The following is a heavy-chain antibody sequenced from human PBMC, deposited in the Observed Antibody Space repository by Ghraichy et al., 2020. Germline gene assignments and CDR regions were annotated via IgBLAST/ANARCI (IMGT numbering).Heavy chain of an antibody. CDR1: GFTFSSYA. Sequence: GGSLRLSCAASGFTFSSYAMTWVRQAPGKGLEWVSRISGSGVSAYYADSVKGRFTITRDNSRDTLYLQMNSLRAEDTAVYYCAKESEGHFDFCGQGTLVTVSS. J-gene: IGHJ4*02. V-gene: IGHV3-23*01. CDR3: AKESEGHFDF. CDR2: ISGSGVSA. D-gene: IGHD1-14*01.